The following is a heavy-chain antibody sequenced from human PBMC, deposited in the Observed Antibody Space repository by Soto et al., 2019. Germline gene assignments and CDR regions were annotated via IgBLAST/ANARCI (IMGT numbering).Heavy chain of an antibody. Sequence: DVQLVESGGGQVKPGGSLRLSCAASGFTFSSYTINWVRLGPGKGLEWVSSISTRSSLIYYADSVRGRFTISRDNAKKSAYLQMNSLRAEDTAVYYCATLARGGPVTLPLDAWGQGTLVTVSS. V-gene: IGHV3-21*01. CDR3: ATLARGGPVTLPLDA. J-gene: IGHJ5*02. D-gene: IGHD3-10*01. CDR2: ISTRSSLI. CDR1: GFTFSSYT.